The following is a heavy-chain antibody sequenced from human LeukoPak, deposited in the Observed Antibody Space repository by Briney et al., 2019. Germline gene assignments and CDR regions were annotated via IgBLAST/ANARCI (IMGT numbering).Heavy chain of an antibody. Sequence: ASVKVSCKASGGTFNSYAISWVRQAPGQGLEWMGGIIPIFGTANYAQKFQGRVTITADESTSTAHMELSSLRSEDTAVYYCARDGRIVGALHYYYGMDVWGQGTTVTVSS. CDR2: IIPIFGTA. J-gene: IGHJ6*02. CDR3: ARDGRIVGALHYYYGMDV. CDR1: GGTFNSYA. D-gene: IGHD1-26*01. V-gene: IGHV1-69*13.